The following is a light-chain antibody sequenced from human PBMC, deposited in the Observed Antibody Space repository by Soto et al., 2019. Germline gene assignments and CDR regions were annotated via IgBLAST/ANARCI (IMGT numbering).Light chain of an antibody. V-gene: IGLV2-14*03. J-gene: IGLJ1*01. CDR1: SSDVGGYNF. CDR3: SSYTSRRTYV. CDR2: DVT. Sequence: QSVLAQPASVSGSPGQSITISCTGTSSDVGGYNFVTWHQQHPGKAPKLIIHDVTNRPSGVSDRFSGPKSGNTASLTISGLQAEDEADYYCSSYTSRRTYVFGTGTKSPS.